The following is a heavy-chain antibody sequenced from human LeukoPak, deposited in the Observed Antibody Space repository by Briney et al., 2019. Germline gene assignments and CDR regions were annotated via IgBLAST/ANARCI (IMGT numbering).Heavy chain of an antibody. CDR1: GFTFSTFA. CDR2: IFPSSGEI. D-gene: IGHD3-10*01. CDR3: ASFPRVLPEWK. Sequence: GGSLRLSCVASGFTFSTFAMIWVRQPPGKGLEWVSSIFPSSGEIHYADSVRGRFTISRDNAKNSLYLQMNSLRAEDTAVYYCASFPRVLPEWKWGQGTLVTVSS. J-gene: IGHJ4*02. V-gene: IGHV3-21*01.